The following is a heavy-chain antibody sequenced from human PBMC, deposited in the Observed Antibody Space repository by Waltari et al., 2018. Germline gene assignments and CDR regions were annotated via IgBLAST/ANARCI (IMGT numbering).Heavy chain of an antibody. Sequence: EVQLVESGGGLVQPGGSLKLSCAASGFTFSGSAMHWVRQASGKGLDGVGRIRSKANSYATAYAASVKGRFTISRDDSKNTAYLQMNSLETEDTAVYYCTKDTAMVSIVWGQGTLVTVSS. J-gene: IGHJ4*02. V-gene: IGHV3-73*02. CDR1: GFTFSGSA. CDR2: IRSKANSYAT. CDR3: TKDTAMVSIV. D-gene: IGHD5-18*01.